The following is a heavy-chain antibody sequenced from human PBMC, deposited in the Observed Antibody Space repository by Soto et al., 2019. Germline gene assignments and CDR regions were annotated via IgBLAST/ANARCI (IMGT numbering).Heavy chain of an antibody. V-gene: IGHV1-46*01. CDR2: ISPRDGST. CDR1: GYTFITYA. Sequence: QVQLVQSGAEVKKSGASVKVSCKASGYTFITYALYWVRQAPGQGLEWMGIISPRDGSTTYAQKFQGRVTMTRDTSTGTLYMDLSSLTSDDTAVYYCARGGGTLDYWGQGTLITVSS. J-gene: IGHJ4*02. CDR3: ARGGGTLDY.